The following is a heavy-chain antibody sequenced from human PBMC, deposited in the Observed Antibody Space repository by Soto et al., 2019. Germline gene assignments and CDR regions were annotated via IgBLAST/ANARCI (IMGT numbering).Heavy chain of an antibody. CDR3: AKEGYSSSWYGILHYYYYMDV. Sequence: QVQLVESGGGVVQPGRSLRLSCAASGFTFSSYGMHWVRQAPGKGLEWVAVISYDGSNKYYADSVKGRFTISRDNSKNTLYLQMNSLRAEDTAVYYCAKEGYSSSWYGILHYYYYMDVWGKGTTVTVSS. CDR2: ISYDGSNK. D-gene: IGHD6-13*01. CDR1: GFTFSSYG. J-gene: IGHJ6*03. V-gene: IGHV3-30*18.